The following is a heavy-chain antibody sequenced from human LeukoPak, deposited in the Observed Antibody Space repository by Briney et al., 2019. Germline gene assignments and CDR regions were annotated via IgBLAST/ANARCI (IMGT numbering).Heavy chain of an antibody. J-gene: IGHJ4*02. V-gene: IGHV1-2*02. CDR3: ARVKNTGTAYFDY. CDR2: INPNNGDT. D-gene: IGHD6-13*01. Sequence: ASVKVSCKASGNTFTGYYIHWVRQAPGQGLEWMGWINPNNGDTNYAQKFHGRVTMTRDTSISTAYMELSSLRSDDTAAYYCARVKNTGTAYFDYWGQGTLVTVSS. CDR1: GNTFTGYY.